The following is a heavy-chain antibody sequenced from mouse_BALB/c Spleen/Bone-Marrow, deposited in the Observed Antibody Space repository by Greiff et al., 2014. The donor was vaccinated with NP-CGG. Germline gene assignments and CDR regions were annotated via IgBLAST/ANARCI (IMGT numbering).Heavy chain of an antibody. J-gene: IGHJ3*01. D-gene: IGHD2-2*01. Sequence: VHVKQSGAELVKPVASVKLSCTASGFNIKDTYMHWVKQRPEQGLEWIGRIDPANGNTKYDPKFQGKATITADTSSNTAYLQLSSLTSEDTAVYYCARGYDGFAYWGQGTLVTVSA. CDR1: GFNIKDTY. CDR2: IDPANGNT. V-gene: IGHV14-3*02. CDR3: ARGYDGFAY.